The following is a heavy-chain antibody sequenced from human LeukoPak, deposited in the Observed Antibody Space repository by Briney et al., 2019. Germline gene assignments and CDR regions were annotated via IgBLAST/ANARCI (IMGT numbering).Heavy chain of an antibody. CDR3: ARGGGDVVVVAATRYYFDY. D-gene: IGHD2-15*01. CDR1: GGSFSGYY. Sequence: SETLSLTCAVYGGSFSGYYWSWILQPPGKGLEWVGEINHSGSTNYNPSLKSRVTISVDTSKNQFSLKLSSVTAADTAVYYCARGGGDVVVVAATRYYFDYWGQGTLVTVSS. CDR2: INHSGST. V-gene: IGHV4-34*01. J-gene: IGHJ4*02.